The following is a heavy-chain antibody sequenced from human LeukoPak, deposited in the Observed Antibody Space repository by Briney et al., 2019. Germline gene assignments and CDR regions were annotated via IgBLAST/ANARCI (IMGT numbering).Heavy chain of an antibody. J-gene: IGHJ5*02. D-gene: IGHD2-2*01. V-gene: IGHV3-64*04. CDR2: ISSNGGST. Sequence: GGSLRLSCSASGFTFSSYTTHWVRQAPGKGLEYVSGISSNGGSTYYADSVTDTFTISRDNSKNTLHLQMNSLRVDDTAVYYCAREFTSPAPWGQGTLLTVSS. CDR1: GFTFSSYT. CDR3: AREFTSPAP.